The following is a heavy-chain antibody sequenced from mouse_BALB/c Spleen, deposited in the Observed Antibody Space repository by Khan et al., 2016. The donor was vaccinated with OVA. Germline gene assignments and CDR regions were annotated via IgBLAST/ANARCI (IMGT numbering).Heavy chain of an antibody. Sequence: VQLHQSGAELVKPGASVKLSCKASGYTFTSYYMYWVKQRPGQGLEWIGEINPSDGDTNFNEKFKSKATLTVDKSSSTVYMQLSSLTSEDSAVYYCTRSGYGTFAYWGQGTLVTVSA. CDR3: TRSGYGTFAY. J-gene: IGHJ3*01. D-gene: IGHD2-1*01. V-gene: IGHV1S81*02. CDR2: INPSDGDT. CDR1: GYTFTSYY.